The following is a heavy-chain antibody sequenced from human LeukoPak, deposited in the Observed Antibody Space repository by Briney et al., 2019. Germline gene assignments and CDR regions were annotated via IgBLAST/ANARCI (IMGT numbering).Heavy chain of an antibody. CDR3: ARDPLPPVTDAFDI. V-gene: IGHV3-30-3*01. Sequence: GGSLRLSCAASGFTFSSYAMHWVRQAPGKGLEWVAVISYDGSNKYYADSVKGRFTISRDNSKNTLYLQMNSLRAEDTAVYYCARDPLPPVTDAFDIWGQGTMVTVSS. CDR1: GFTFSSYA. D-gene: IGHD1-14*01. CDR2: ISYDGSNK. J-gene: IGHJ3*02.